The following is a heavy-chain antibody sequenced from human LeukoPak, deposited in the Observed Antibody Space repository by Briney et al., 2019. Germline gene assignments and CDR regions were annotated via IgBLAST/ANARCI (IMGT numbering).Heavy chain of an antibody. CDR2: VTNGGTT. Sequence: GGSLRLSCAASGLTFSSHTMNWVRQAPGKGLEYISSVTNGGTTYYADSVKGRFTISRDNSKSTLYLQMNSLRAEDTAVYYCAQRIAVRPIPFDNWGQGTLVTVSS. D-gene: IGHD6-6*01. V-gene: IGHV3-23*01. CDR3: AQRIAVRPIPFDN. CDR1: GLTFSSHT. J-gene: IGHJ4*02.